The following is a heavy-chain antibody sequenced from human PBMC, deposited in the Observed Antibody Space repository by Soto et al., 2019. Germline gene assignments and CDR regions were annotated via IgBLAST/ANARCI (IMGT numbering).Heavy chain of an antibody. Sequence: PGGSLRLSCVASGFTFTSSSMHWVRQAPGKGLEWVAYVSIDGNTKYYADSVKGRFTVSRDNSKNSLFLQINSLRAEDTAVYYCARDLVGATTYDYWGQGTLVTVSS. CDR3: ARDLVGATTYDY. V-gene: IGHV3-30*07. J-gene: IGHJ4*02. CDR1: GFTFTSSS. CDR2: VSIDGNTK. D-gene: IGHD1-26*01.